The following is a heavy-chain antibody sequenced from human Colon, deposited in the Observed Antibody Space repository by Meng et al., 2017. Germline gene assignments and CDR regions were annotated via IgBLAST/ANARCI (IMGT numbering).Heavy chain of an antibody. CDR1: GGSVSSGTYY. D-gene: IGHD1-14*01. J-gene: IGHJ4*02. Sequence: QVQLRESGPGLVRPSETLSLTCTVSGGSVSSGTYYWSWIRQPPGKGLEWIGCIYYSGTTNYNPSLKSRVTISVDTSKNQFSLKLSSVTPADTAVYFCARDRVPGKYWGQGTLVTVSS. CDR3: ARDRVPGKY. V-gene: IGHV4-61*01. CDR2: IYYSGTT.